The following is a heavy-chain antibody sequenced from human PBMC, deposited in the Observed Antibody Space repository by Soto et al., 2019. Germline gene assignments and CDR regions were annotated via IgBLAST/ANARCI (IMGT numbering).Heavy chain of an antibody. CDR3: APHDFDY. CDR1: GFTFSNYA. CDR2: ISDDGTKK. Sequence: QVQLVESGGGVVQPGRSLRLSCAASGFTFSNYAMHWVHQAPGKGLEWVAIISDDGTKKYYADSVKGRFTISRDNSKNTLYLQLNSLRTEDTAVYFCAPHDFDYWGQGTLVTVSS. V-gene: IGHV3-30*04. J-gene: IGHJ4*02.